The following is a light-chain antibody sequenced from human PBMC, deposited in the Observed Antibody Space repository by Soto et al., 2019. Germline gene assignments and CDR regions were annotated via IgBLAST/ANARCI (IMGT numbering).Light chain of an antibody. J-gene: IGLJ2*01. V-gene: IGLV2-14*03. Sequence: QSALTQPASVSGSTGRSVTISCTGTSTDVGDFNYVSWYQHLPGRAPKLIIYDVTNRPSGISYRFSASKSGRTASLTISGLPAEDEADYYCSSYSSSTTHVVFGGGTKLTVL. CDR2: DVT. CDR3: SSYSSSTTHVV. CDR1: STDVGDFNY.